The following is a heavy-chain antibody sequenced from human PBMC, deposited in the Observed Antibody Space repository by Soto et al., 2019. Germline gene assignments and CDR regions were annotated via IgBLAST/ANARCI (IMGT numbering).Heavy chain of an antibody. Sequence: GGSLRLSCAASGFTFSSYAMSWVRQAPGKGLEWVSAISGSGGSTYYADSVKGRFTISRDNSKNTLYLQMNSLRAEDTAVYYCAKGERSYSSGWSCYWGQGTLVTVSS. V-gene: IGHV3-23*01. D-gene: IGHD6-19*01. CDR3: AKGERSYSSGWSCY. CDR2: ISGSGGST. J-gene: IGHJ4*02. CDR1: GFTFSSYA.